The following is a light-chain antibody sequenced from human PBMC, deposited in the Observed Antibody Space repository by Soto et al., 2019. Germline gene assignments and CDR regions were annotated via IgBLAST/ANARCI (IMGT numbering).Light chain of an antibody. J-gene: IGKJ4*01. Sequence: AIQLTQSPYYMSASRGDRGSITCRASEGISSALAWYQQKPGKAPKLLIYDASSLESGVPSRFSGSGSGTDFTLTISSLQPEDFATYYCQQFNSYPLTFGGGTKVDIK. CDR1: EGISSA. V-gene: IGKV1-13*02. CDR2: DAS. CDR3: QQFNSYPLT.